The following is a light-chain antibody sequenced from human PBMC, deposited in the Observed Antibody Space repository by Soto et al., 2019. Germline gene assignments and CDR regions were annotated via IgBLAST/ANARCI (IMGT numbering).Light chain of an antibody. CDR1: SGHSSYA. J-gene: IGLJ1*01. CDR3: QTWGTGIQV. CDR2: LNSDGSH. V-gene: IGLV4-69*01. Sequence: QSVLTQSPSASASLGASVKLTCTLSSGHSSYAIAWHQQQPEKGPRYLMKLNSDGSHYKGGGIPDRFSRSSSGAERYLTISSLQSEDEADYYCQTWGTGIQVFGTGTKLTVL.